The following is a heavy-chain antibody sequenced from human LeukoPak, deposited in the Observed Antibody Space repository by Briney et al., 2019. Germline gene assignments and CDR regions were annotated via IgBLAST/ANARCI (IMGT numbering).Heavy chain of an antibody. CDR1: GGTFSSYA. V-gene: IGHV1-69*04. CDR2: IIPILGIA. CDR3: ARDEVDHYFDY. J-gene: IGHJ4*02. Sequence: GASVKVSCKASGGTFSSYAISWVRQAPGQGLEWMGRIIPILGIANYAQKFQGRVTITADKSTSTAYMELSSPRSEDTAVYYCARDEVDHYFDYWGQGTLVTVSS. D-gene: IGHD2-15*01.